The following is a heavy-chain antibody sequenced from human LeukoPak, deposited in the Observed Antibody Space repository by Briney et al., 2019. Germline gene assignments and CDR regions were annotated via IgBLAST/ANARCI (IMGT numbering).Heavy chain of an antibody. CDR1: GGSISIYY. V-gene: IGHV4-59*01. CDR3: ARSHSVWTSFDY. CDR2: IYYSGST. Sequence: SETLSLTCTVSGGSISIYYWSWIRQPPGKGLEWIGYIYYSGSTNYNPSLKSRVTISVDTSKNQFSLKVSSVNAADTAVYYCARSHSVWTSFDYWGQGTLVTVSS. D-gene: IGHD3/OR15-3a*01. J-gene: IGHJ4*02.